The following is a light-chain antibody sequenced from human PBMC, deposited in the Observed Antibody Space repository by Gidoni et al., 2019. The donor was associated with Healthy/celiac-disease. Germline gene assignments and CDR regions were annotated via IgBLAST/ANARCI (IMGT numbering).Light chain of an antibody. CDR3: AAWDDSLNGAV. CDR2: SNN. CDR1: TSNIGSNT. J-gene: IGLJ7*01. V-gene: IGLV1-44*01. Sequence: QSVLTQPPPASGTPGPRVTISCSGSTSNIGSNTVNWYQQLPGTAPKLLIYSNNQRPSGVPDRFSGSKSGTSASLAISGLQSEDEADYYCAAWDDSLNGAVFGGGTQLTVL.